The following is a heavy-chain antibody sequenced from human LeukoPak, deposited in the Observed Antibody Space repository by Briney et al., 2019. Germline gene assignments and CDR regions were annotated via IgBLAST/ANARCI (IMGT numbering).Heavy chain of an antibody. Sequence: PGGSLRLSCAASGFTFSSYAMHWVRQAPGKGLEWVAVISYDGSNKYYADSVKGRFTISRDNSKNTLYPQMNSLRAEDTAVYYCARDCSSTSCYGYKFDYWGQGTLVTVSS. D-gene: IGHD2-2*01. CDR2: ISYDGSNK. V-gene: IGHV3-30-3*01. CDR3: ARDCSSTSCYGYKFDY. J-gene: IGHJ4*02. CDR1: GFTFSSYA.